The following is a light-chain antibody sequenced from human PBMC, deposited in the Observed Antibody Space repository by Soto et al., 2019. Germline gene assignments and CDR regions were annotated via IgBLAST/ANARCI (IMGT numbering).Light chain of an antibody. Sequence: QSALTQPASVSGSPGQSITISCTGTSSDVGGYNYVSWYQQHPGKAPKLMIYDVSNRPSGVSNRFSGSKSGNTASLTISGLQAEDEADYYCSSYTSSSIPPSVVFGGGTKLTVL. CDR1: SSDVGGYNY. J-gene: IGLJ2*01. CDR3: SSYTSSSIPPSVV. CDR2: DVS. V-gene: IGLV2-14*01.